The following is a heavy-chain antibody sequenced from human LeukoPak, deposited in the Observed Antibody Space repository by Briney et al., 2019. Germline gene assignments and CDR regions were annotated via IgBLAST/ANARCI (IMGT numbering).Heavy chain of an antibody. CDR2: INTDGNST. J-gene: IGHJ4*02. CDR3: ARELASGD. V-gene: IGHV3-74*01. D-gene: IGHD6-13*01. Sequence: PGGSLRLSCAASGFTFSTYWMHWARQAPGKGLVWVSQINTDGNSTTYADPVKGRFTVSRDNAKNTLYLQMNSLRAEDTAVYYCARELASGDWGRGTLVTVSS. CDR1: GFTFSTYW.